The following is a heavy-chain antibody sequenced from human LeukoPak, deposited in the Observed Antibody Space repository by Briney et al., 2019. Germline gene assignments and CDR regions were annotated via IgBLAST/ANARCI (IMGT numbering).Heavy chain of an antibody. Sequence: PSETLSLTCTVSGGSVSSHYWSWIRQPPGKGLEWIGYIYYSGSTYYNPSLKSRVTTSVDTSENQFSLKLSSVTAADTAVYYCARGHYYDSSGYYPLFDYWGQGTLVTVSS. V-gene: IGHV4-59*08. J-gene: IGHJ4*02. D-gene: IGHD3-22*01. CDR1: GGSVSSHY. CDR3: ARGHYYDSSGYYPLFDY. CDR2: IYYSGST.